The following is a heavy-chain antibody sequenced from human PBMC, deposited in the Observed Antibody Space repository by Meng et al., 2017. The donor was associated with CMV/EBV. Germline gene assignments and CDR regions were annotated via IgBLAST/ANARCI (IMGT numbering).Heavy chain of an antibody. D-gene: IGHD5-18*01. J-gene: IGHJ6*02. Sequence: GESLKISCAASGFTFDIYGLHWARQAPGKGLEWVAFIRYDGSSTYSSDSVKGRFTISRDNSKNTLYLQMNSLRAEDTAVYYCAKEAAMVTGDYYYYYYGMDVWGQGTTVTVSS. CDR3: AKEAAMVTGDYYYYYYGMDV. CDR1: GFTFDIYG. CDR2: IRYDGSST. V-gene: IGHV3-30*02.